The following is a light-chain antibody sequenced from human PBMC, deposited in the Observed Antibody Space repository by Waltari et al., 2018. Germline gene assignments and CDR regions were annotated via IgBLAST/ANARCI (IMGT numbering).Light chain of an antibody. CDR2: GTS. CDR3: QQHGSLPAT. CDR1: QSVNGR. J-gene: IGKJ1*01. Sequence: EIVLTQSPGTLSLSPGERVTLSCRASQSVNGRLVWYQQKPGQAPRLLIYGTSSRATGIPDRFSGSGSGTDFSLTISRLEPEDFAVYYCQQHGSLPATFSQGTKVEVK. V-gene: IGKV3-20*01.